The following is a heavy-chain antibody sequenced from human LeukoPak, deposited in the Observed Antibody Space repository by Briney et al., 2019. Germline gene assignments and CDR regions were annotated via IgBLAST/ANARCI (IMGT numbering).Heavy chain of an antibody. V-gene: IGHV1-46*01. CDR1: GYTFTLYY. Sequence: SVTDSCKPSGYTFTLYYMHWVRQAPGQALGWMGIINSSGGTTSYAQKFQGRVTMTRDTSTSTVYMELSSLRSEDTAVYYCARGGWYYFDYWGQGTLVTVSS. CDR3: ARGGWYYFDY. CDR2: INSSGGTT. J-gene: IGHJ4*02. D-gene: IGHD6-19*01.